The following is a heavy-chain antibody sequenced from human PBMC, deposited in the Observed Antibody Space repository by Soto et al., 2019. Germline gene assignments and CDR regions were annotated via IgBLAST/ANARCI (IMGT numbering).Heavy chain of an antibody. J-gene: IGHJ6*03. CDR2: IYYSGST. CDR3: ARGIGGSGSPYYYYYMDV. CDR1: GGSISSYY. V-gene: IGHV4-59*01. Sequence: SETLSLTCTVSGGSISSYYWSWIRLPPGKGLEWIGYIYYSGSTNYNPSLKSRVTISVDTSKNQFSLKLSSVTAADTAVYYCARGIGGSGSPYYYYYMDVWGKGTTVTVSS. D-gene: IGHD3-10*01.